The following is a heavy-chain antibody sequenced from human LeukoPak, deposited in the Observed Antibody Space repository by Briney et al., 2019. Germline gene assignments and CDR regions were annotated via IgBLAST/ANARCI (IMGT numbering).Heavy chain of an antibody. CDR1: GYTFTSYD. V-gene: IGHV1-8*01. J-gene: IGHJ6*02. Sequence: ASVKVSCKASGYTFTSYDINWGRQATGQGLEWMGWMNPNSGNTGYAQKFQGRVTMTRNTSISTADMELSSLRSEDTAVYYCARVSFYYYGMDVWGQGTTVTVSS. CDR3: ARVSFYYYGMDV. CDR2: MNPNSGNT.